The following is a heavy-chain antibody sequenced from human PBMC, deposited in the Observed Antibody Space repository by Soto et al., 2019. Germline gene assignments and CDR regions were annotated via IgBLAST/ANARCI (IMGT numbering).Heavy chain of an antibody. V-gene: IGHV1-69*05. J-gene: IGHJ6*03. D-gene: IGHD2-15*01. CDR2: IIPICGNT. CDR1: GGTFSSYA. Sequence: SVKVSCKASGGTFSSYAISWVRQAPGQGLEWMGGIIPICGNTNYAQKFQGRVTMTRDASTSTAYMELSSLRSEDTAVYYCARWRFTLYYYMDVWGKGTTVTVSS. CDR3: ARWRFTLYYYMDV.